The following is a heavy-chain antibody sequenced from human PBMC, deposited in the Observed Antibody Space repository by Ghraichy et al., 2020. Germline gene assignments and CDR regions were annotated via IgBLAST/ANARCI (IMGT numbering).Heavy chain of an antibody. D-gene: IGHD5-12*01. Sequence: SETLSLTCTVSGGSISTYNYYWAWIRQPPGKWLEWIGSISYRESTYYNPSLKSRVTISVDTSKTQFSLNLSSVTAADTAVYYCARSRRDSGYDYWGQGTLVTVSS. CDR2: ISYREST. V-gene: IGHV4-39*01. J-gene: IGHJ4*02. CDR1: GGSISTYNYY. CDR3: ARSRRDSGYDY.